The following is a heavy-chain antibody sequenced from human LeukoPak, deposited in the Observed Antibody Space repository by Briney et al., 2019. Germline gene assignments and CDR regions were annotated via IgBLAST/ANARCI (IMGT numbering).Heavy chain of an antibody. V-gene: IGHV3-23*01. J-gene: IGHJ4*02. CDR1: GFTFSSYA. CDR2: ISGSGGST. D-gene: IGHD5-18*01. Sequence: GGSLRLSCAASGFTFSSYAMSWVRQAPGKGLEWVSVISGSGGSTSYADSVKGRFTISRDNSMNTLYLQMNSLRAEDTAIYYCAKDDRIQTRRYSYNYWGQGTLVTVSS. CDR3: AKDDRIQTRRYSYNY.